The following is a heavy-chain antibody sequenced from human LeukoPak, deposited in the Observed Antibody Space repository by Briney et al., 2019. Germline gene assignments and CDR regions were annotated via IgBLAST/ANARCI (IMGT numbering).Heavy chain of an antibody. Sequence: GSLRLSCAASGFTFSRYWMHWVRQAPGKGLVWVSRINSDGNSTSYADSVKGRFTISRDNAKNTLYLQMNSLRAEDTAVYYCASDFWSGYYTPMGVNYWGQGTLVTVSS. CDR3: ASDFWSGYYTPMGVNY. CDR2: INSDGNST. V-gene: IGHV3-74*01. CDR1: GFTFSRYW. J-gene: IGHJ4*02. D-gene: IGHD3-3*01.